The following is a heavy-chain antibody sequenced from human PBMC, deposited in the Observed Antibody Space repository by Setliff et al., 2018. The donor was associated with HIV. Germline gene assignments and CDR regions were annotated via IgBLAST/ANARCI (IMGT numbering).Heavy chain of an antibody. CDR1: GYSISSGYY. V-gene: IGHV4-38-2*01. D-gene: IGHD3-10*01. J-gene: IGHJ5*02. CDR3: ATYADRESNRFDP. CDR2: IYYSGST. Sequence: SETLSLTCAVSGYSISSGYYWGWIRQPPGKGLEWIASIYYSGSTYYNPSLKSRVTISVDTSKNQFSLKLSSVTAADTAVYYCATYADRESNRFDPWGQGILVTVSS.